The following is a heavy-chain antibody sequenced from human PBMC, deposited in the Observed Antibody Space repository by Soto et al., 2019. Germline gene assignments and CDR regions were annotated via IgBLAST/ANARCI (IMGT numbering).Heavy chain of an antibody. D-gene: IGHD3-22*01. V-gene: IGHV3-64*01. CDR1: GFTFSSYA. CDR3: AGDPDSRGYYSFDY. CDR2: ISSYGGST. Sequence: EVQLVESGGGLVQPGGSLRLSCAASGFTFSSYAMHWVRQAPGKGLEYVSAISSYGGSTYYANSVKGRFTISRDNSKNTLYLQMGSLRAEDMAVYYCAGDPDSRGYYSFDYWGQGPLVTVSS. J-gene: IGHJ4*02.